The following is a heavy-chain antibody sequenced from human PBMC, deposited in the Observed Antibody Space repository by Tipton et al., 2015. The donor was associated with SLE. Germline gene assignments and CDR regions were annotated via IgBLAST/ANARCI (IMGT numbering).Heavy chain of an antibody. J-gene: IGHJ6*03. CDR3: ARGSRTWNSGYMDV. V-gene: IGHV4-39*07. Sequence: GLVKPSETLSLTCSVSGGTFRIGSYYWAWIRQPPGKGLEWIGNMFYTGDTQYNPSLESRVTMSVDMFANQFSLRLTSVTAADTAVYYCARGSRTWNSGYMDVWGKGITVSVS. CDR2: MFYTGDT. CDR1: GGTFRIGSYY. D-gene: IGHD1-7*01.